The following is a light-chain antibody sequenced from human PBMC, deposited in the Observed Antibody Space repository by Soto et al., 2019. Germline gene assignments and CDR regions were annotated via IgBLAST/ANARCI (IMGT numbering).Light chain of an antibody. Sequence: DIVLTQTPLSSPVTLGQPASISCRSSQSLVHSDGNTYLSWFHQRPGQPPRLLIDKVSNRFSGVPDRFSGSGAGTAFTLKISRVEAEDVGIYFCMQATQYCPYSFGQGNKLEIK. CDR3: MQATQYCPYS. J-gene: IGKJ2*01. CDR1: QSLVHSDGNTY. V-gene: IGKV2-24*01. CDR2: KVS.